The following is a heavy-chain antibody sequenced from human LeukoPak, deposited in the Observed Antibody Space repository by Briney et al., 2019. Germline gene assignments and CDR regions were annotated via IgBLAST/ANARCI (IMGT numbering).Heavy chain of an antibody. J-gene: IGHJ4*02. Sequence: ASVKVSCKASGYTFTGYYMHWVRQAPGQGLEWMGWINPNSGGTNYAQKFQGRVTMTRDTFISTAYMELSRLRSDDTAVYYCARDQAAMVPFGFDYWGQGTLVTVSS. V-gene: IGHV1-2*02. CDR3: ARDQAAMVPFGFDY. CDR2: INPNSGGT. D-gene: IGHD5-18*01. CDR1: GYTFTGYY.